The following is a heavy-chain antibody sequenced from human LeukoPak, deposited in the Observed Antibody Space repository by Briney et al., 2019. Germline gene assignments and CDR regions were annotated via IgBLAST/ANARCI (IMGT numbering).Heavy chain of an antibody. D-gene: IGHD1-14*01. CDR3: AAATGTNHFDY. CDR2: INHSGST. Sequence: SETLSLTCAVYGGSFSGYYWSWIRQPPGKGLEWIGEINHSGSTNYNPSLKSRVTISVDTSKNQFSLKLSSVTAADTAVYYCAAATGTNHFDYWGQGTLVTVSS. V-gene: IGHV4-34*01. J-gene: IGHJ4*02. CDR1: GGSFSGYY.